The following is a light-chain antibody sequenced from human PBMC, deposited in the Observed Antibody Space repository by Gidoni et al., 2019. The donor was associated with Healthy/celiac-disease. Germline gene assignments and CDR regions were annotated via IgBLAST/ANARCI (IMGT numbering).Light chain of an antibody. CDR3: QQYNNWPRT. V-gene: IGKV3-15*01. J-gene: IGKJ1*01. Sequence: EIVMTQSPATLSVSPGARATLSCRASQSFSNNLAWYQQKPGQAPRLLIYGASTRATGIPARFSCSGSGTEFTLTINSLQSEDFAVYYCQQYNNWPRTFGQGTKVEIK. CDR1: QSFSNN. CDR2: GAS.